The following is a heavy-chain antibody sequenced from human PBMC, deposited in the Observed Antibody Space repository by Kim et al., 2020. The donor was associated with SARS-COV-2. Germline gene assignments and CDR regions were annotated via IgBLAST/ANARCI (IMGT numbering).Heavy chain of an antibody. D-gene: IGHD6-13*01. CDR2: TYYRSKWYN. CDR1: GDSVSSNSAA. J-gene: IGHJ6*02. V-gene: IGHV6-1*01. Sequence: SQTLSLTCAISGDSVSSNSAAWNWIRQSPSRGLEWLGRTYYRSKWYNDYAVSVKSRITINPDTSKNQFSLQLNSVTPEDTAVYYCAGYSYRGYSSSWYPAGYYYGMDVWGQGTTVTVSS. CDR3: AGYSYRGYSSSWYPAGYYYGMDV.